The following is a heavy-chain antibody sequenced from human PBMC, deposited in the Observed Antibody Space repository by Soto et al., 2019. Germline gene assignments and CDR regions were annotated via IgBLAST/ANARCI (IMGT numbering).Heavy chain of an antibody. CDR1: GYSFAIYW. CDR3: ARHDSSSTYYYGSGSYYNYYYYGMDV. CDR2: IYPGDSDT. D-gene: IGHD3-10*01. Sequence: PGESRTISSKGSGYSFAIYWIVLVRQMPGNGLEWMGIIYPGDSDTRYSPSFQGQVTISADKSISTAYLQWSSLKASDTAMYYCARHDSSSTYYYGSGSYYNYYYYGMDVWGQGTTVTVSS. V-gene: IGHV5-51*01. J-gene: IGHJ6*02.